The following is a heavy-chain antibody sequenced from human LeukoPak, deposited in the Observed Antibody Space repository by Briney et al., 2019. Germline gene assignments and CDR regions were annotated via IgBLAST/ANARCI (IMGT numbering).Heavy chain of an antibody. J-gene: IGHJ6*03. CDR1: GGSISSYY. V-gene: IGHV4-59*01. CDR2: IYYSGST. CDR3: ASGSSSWYYYYYMDV. D-gene: IGHD6-13*01. Sequence: SETLSLTCTVSGGSISSYYWSWIRQPPGKGLEWIGYIYYSGSTNYNPSLKSRVTISVDTSKNQFSLKLSSVTAADTAVYYCASGSSSWYYYYYMDVWGKGTTVTVSS.